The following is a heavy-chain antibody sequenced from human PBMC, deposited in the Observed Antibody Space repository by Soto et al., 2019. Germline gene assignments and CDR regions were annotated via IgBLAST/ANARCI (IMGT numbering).Heavy chain of an antibody. CDR2: INGGNGNT. V-gene: IGHV1-3*01. Sequence: GASVKVSCKASGYPFTDYAMHWVRQAPGQSLEWMGWINGGNGNTKYSQNFQGRVSITRDTSATTVYMALSSLRPEDTAVYYCARGGQLLYFDYWGQGSVVTVSS. CDR3: ARGGQLLYFDY. D-gene: IGHD2-2*02. J-gene: IGHJ4*02. CDR1: GYPFTDYA.